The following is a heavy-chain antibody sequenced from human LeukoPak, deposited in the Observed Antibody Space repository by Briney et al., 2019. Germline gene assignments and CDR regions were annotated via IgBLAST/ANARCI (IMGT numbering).Heavy chain of an antibody. CDR2: ISRSGTHI. Sequence: GRSLRLSCAASGFTFSSYSMNWVRQAPGKGLEWVSSISRSGTHIYYADSLKGRFTISRDNAKNSLYLQMNSLRAEDTAVYYCAKDEREWQQLVQYFDYWGQGTLVTVSS. J-gene: IGHJ4*02. CDR3: AKDEREWQQLVQYFDY. V-gene: IGHV3-21*04. CDR1: GFTFSSYS. D-gene: IGHD6-13*01.